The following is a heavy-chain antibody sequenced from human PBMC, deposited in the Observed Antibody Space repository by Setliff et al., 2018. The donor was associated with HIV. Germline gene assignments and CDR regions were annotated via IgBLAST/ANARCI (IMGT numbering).Heavy chain of an antibody. CDR2: IWYDASGE. J-gene: IGHJ3*02. CDR3: AKHFLLWSNAFHI. Sequence: GGSLRLSCAASGFSFSTYGMYWVRQAPGKGLEWVAVIWYDASGEHYADSVKGRFTISRDNSKNTLYLQLNSLRVEETALYYCAKHFLLWSNAFHIWGQGTMVTVSS. V-gene: IGHV3-33*06. D-gene: IGHD2-21*01. CDR1: GFSFSTYG.